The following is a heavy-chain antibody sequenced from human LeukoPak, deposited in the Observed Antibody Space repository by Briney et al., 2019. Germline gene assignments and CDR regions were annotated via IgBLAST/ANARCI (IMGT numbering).Heavy chain of an antibody. D-gene: IGHD3-3*01. CDR1: GFTFSSYA. V-gene: IGHV3-23*01. Sequence: GGSLRLSCAASGFTFSSYAMSWVRQAPGKGLEWVSGVSGSGGRSSTYYADSVKGRFTISRDNAKNTMYLQMNSLRAEDTAVYYCAKDGRVLRFLEWPLFDLWGRGTLVTVSS. CDR3: AKDGRVLRFLEWPLFDL. CDR2: VSGSGGRSST. J-gene: IGHJ2*01.